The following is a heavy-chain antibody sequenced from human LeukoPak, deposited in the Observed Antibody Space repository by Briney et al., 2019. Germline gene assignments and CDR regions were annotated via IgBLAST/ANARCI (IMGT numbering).Heavy chain of an antibody. D-gene: IGHD3-10*01. Sequence: GGSLRLSCAASGFTFSSYWMSWVRQAPGKGLEWVANIKQDGSEKYYVDSVKGRFTISRDNAKNSLYLQMNSLRAGDTAVYYCARDRETITMVRGVYDYWGQGTLVTVSS. V-gene: IGHV3-7*01. J-gene: IGHJ4*02. CDR2: IKQDGSEK. CDR1: GFTFSSYW. CDR3: ARDRETITMVRGVYDY.